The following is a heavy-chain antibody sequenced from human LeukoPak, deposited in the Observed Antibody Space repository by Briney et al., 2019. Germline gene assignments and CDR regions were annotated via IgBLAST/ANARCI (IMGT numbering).Heavy chain of an antibody. CDR1: GGSFSSGSYH. CDR2: IYYSGST. D-gene: IGHD2-2*01. Sequence: SETLSLTCTVSGGSFSSGSYHWSWIRQPPGTGLEWIGYIYYSGSTNYNPSLKSRVTISVDTSKNQFSLKLSSVTAADTAVYYCARAPRYCSSTSCYDAFDIWGQGTMVTVSS. V-gene: IGHV4-61*01. J-gene: IGHJ3*02. CDR3: ARAPRYCSSTSCYDAFDI.